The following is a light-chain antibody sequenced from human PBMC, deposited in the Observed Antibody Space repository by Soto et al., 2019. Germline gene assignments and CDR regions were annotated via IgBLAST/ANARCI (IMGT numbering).Light chain of an antibody. CDR1: SSDVGGYNY. CDR2: EVS. CDR3: AAWDDSLNGPV. V-gene: IGLV2-14*01. J-gene: IGLJ2*01. Sequence: QSALTQPASVSGSPGQSITISCTGTSSDVGGYNYVSWYQQHPGKAPKLMIYEVSNRPSGVSNRFSGSKSGTSASLAIRGLQSEDEVDHYCAAWDDSLNGPVFGGGTKLTVL.